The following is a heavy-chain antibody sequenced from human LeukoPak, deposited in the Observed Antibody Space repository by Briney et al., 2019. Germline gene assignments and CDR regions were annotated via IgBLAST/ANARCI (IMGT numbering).Heavy chain of an antibody. CDR1: GFTFRKHG. V-gene: IGHV3-23*01. CDR3: AKDDAWIRFGE. J-gene: IGHJ4*02. CDR2: ISPSGDIT. D-gene: IGHD3-10*01. Sequence: GESLILFCAASGFTFRKHGMNWVRQAPGKGLEWVSGISPSGDITYYADSVKGRFTISRDNSKNTLYLEVISLTAEDTAVYYCAKDDAWIRFGEWSQGTLVTVSS.